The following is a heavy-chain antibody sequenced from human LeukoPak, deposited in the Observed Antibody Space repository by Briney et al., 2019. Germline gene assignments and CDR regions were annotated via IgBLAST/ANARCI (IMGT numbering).Heavy chain of an antibody. Sequence: SETLSLTCAVYGGSFSGYYWSWIRHPPGKGLEWIGEINHSGSTNYNPSLKSRVTISVDTSKNQFSLKLSSVTAADTAVYYCARGRNRIAVAGYDYWGQGTLVTVSS. CDR3: ARGRNRIAVAGYDY. J-gene: IGHJ4*02. CDR2: INHSGST. D-gene: IGHD6-19*01. V-gene: IGHV4-34*01. CDR1: GGSFSGYY.